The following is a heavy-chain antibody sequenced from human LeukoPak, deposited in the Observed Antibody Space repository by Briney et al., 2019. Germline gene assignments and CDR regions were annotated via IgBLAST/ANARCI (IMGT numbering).Heavy chain of an antibody. CDR2: IYYSRST. CDR3: ARGTYVYYYDSSGYYYSSYYFDY. D-gene: IGHD3-22*01. Sequence: SETLSLTCTVSGGSISSSSYYWGWIRQPPGKGLEWIGRIYYSRSTYYNPPLKSRVTISLDTSKSQFSLKLSSVPAADTAVYYCARGTYVYYYDSSGYYYSSYYFDYWGQGTLVTVSS. V-gene: IGHV4-39*07. CDR1: GGSISSSSYY. J-gene: IGHJ4*02.